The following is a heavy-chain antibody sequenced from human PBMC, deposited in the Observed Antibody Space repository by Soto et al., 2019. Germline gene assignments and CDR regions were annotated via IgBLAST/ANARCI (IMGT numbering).Heavy chain of an antibody. V-gene: IGHV1-2*04. CDR1: GYTFTGYY. CDR2: INPNSGGT. Sequence: QVQLVQSGAEVKKPGASVKVSCKASGYTFTGYYMHWVRQAPGQGLEWMGWINPNSGGTNYAQKFQGWVTMTRDTSISTAYMELSRLRADDTAVYYCARGRQYYDFWSGYADYYLDYWGQGTLVTVSS. D-gene: IGHD3-3*01. J-gene: IGHJ4*02. CDR3: ARGRQYYDFWSGYADYYLDY.